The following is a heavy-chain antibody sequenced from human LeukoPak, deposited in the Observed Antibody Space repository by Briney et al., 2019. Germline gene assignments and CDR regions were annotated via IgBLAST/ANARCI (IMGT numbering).Heavy chain of an antibody. Sequence: SETLSLTCTVSGGSISSGDYYWSWTRQPPGKGLEWIGYIYYSGSTYYNPSLKSRVTISVDTSKNQFSLKLSSVTAADTAVYYCALRRLGYCSSTSCYGNWFDPWGQGTLVTVSS. CDR2: IYYSGST. CDR3: ALRRLGYCSSTSCYGNWFDP. J-gene: IGHJ5*02. V-gene: IGHV4-30-4*01. D-gene: IGHD2-2*01. CDR1: GGSISSGDYY.